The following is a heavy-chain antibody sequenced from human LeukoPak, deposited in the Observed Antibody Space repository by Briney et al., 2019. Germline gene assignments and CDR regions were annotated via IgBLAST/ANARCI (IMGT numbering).Heavy chain of an antibody. CDR3: ARHRFGGNWFDP. D-gene: IGHD3-10*01. J-gene: IGHJ5*02. V-gene: IGHV5-10-1*01. CDR1: GYSFTSYW. Sequence: GESLKISCKGSGYSFTSYWISWVRQLPGKGVEWMGRIDPSDSYTNYSPSFQGHVTISADKSISTAYLQWSSLKASDTAMYYCARHRFGGNWFDPWGQGTLVTVSS. CDR2: IDPSDSYT.